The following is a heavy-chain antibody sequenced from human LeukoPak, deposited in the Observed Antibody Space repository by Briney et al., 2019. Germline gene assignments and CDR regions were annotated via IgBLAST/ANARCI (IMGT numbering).Heavy chain of an antibody. Sequence: ASVKVSCKASGYTFTSYDINWVRQATGQGLEWMGWMNPNSGNTGYAQKFQGRVTMTRNTSISTAYMELSSLRSEDTVVYYCARDPALQYCSSTSCTSYGMDVWGQGTTVTVSS. CDR2: MNPNSGNT. CDR1: GYTFTSYD. D-gene: IGHD2-2*01. J-gene: IGHJ6*02. CDR3: ARDPALQYCSSTSCTSYGMDV. V-gene: IGHV1-8*01.